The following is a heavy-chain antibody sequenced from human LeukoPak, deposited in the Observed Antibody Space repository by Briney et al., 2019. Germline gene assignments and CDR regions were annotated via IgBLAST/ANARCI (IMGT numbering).Heavy chain of an antibody. V-gene: IGHV3-48*04. Sequence: GGSLRLSCAASGFTFSSYSVHWVRQAPGKGLEWVSYISSSSSTIYYADSVKGRFTISRDNAKSSLYLQMNSLRAEDTAVYYCTTVDYGDLTPAASSDYWGQGTLVTVSS. D-gene: IGHD4-17*01. CDR1: GFTFSSYS. CDR3: TTVDYGDLTPAASSDY. J-gene: IGHJ4*02. CDR2: ISSSSSTI.